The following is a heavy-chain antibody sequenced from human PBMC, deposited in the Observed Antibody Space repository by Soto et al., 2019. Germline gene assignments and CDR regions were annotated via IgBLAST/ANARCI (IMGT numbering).Heavy chain of an antibody. CDR1: GFMFSRPW. D-gene: IGHD1-1*01. CDR3: ASLLGSVTTFDN. Sequence: GSLRLSCAASGFMFSRPWMSWVRQAPGEGLKWVASISPDGRTTYYVDSVKGRFTISRDNAENSVYLQMNSLRAEDTAVFYCASLLGSVTTFDNWGQGTLVTVSS. CDR2: ISPDGRTT. J-gene: IGHJ4*02. V-gene: IGHV3-7*01.